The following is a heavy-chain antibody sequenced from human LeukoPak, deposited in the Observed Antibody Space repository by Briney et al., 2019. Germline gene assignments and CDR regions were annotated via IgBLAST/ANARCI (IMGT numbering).Heavy chain of an antibody. V-gene: IGHV4-59*01. J-gene: IGHJ4*02. CDR2: IYYSGST. CDR3: ARARYYFDY. Sequence: SETLSLTCTVSGGSISSYYWSWIRQPPGKGLEWIGYIYYSGSTNYNPSLKSRVTISVDTSKYQFSLKLSSVTAADTAVYYCARARYYFDYWGQGTLVTVSS. CDR1: GGSISSYY.